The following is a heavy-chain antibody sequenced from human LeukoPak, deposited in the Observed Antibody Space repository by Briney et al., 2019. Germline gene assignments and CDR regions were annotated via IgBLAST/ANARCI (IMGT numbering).Heavy chain of an antibody. CDR1: GFTVSSNY. D-gene: IGHD6-6*01. V-gene: IGHV3-53*01. CDR3: ARASSKAARPES. CDR2: IYSGGST. Sequence: GGSLRLSCAASGFTVSSNYMSWVRQAPGKGLEWVSVIYSGGSTYYADSVKGRFTISRDNSKNTLYLQMNSLRAEDTAVYYCARASSKAARPESWGQGTMVTVSS. J-gene: IGHJ3*01.